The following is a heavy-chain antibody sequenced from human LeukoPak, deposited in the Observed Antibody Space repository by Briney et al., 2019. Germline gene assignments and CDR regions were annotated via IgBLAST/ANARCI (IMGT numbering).Heavy chain of an antibody. J-gene: IGHJ4*02. D-gene: IGHD2-15*01. V-gene: IGHV4-34*09. Sequence: SETLSLTCAVYGGSFSGHYWSWIRQHPGKGLEWIGYISHSGSTSYSPSLKSRATISVDTSKNQFSLKLSSVTVADTAVYFCARDCSAGSCSIGIFDFWGQGTLVSVSS. CDR1: GGSFSGHY. CDR2: ISHSGST. CDR3: ARDCSAGSCSIGIFDF.